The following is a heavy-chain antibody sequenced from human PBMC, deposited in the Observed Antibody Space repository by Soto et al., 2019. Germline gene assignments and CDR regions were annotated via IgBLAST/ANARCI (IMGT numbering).Heavy chain of an antibody. CDR2: IVSSVTT. V-gene: IGHV4-30-4*01. CDR1: GDSIGSGNKY. Sequence: QVQLRESGPGLVMPSQTLSLTCTVSGDSIGSGNKYWSWIRQAPGKGLEWIGYIVSSVTTYYNPSLKSRLTMSLDTSQNQFFLKLNSVTAADTAVYFCASVPSPFDFYDAMDVWGQGTTVTVSS. D-gene: IGHD3-16*01. J-gene: IGHJ6*02. CDR3: ASVPSPFDFYDAMDV.